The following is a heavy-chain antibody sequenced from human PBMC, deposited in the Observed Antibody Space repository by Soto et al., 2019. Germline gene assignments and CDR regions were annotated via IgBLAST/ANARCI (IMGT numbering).Heavy chain of an antibody. CDR3: ARLFYFRSSSGWYEGDWVDY. J-gene: IGHJ4*02. Sequence: QLQLQESGPGLVKPSETLSLTCTVSGGSISSSSYYWGWIRQPPGKGLEWIGRIYYSGSTYYNPSLSSRDTITVDTSKFQFALKLSSVTAADTAVYYCARLFYFRSSSGWYEGDWVDYWGQGTLVTVSS. CDR1: GGSISSSSYY. D-gene: IGHD6-19*01. CDR2: IYYSGST. V-gene: IGHV4-39*01.